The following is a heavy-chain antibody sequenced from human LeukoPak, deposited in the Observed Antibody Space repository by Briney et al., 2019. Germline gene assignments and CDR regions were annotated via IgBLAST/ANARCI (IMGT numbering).Heavy chain of an antibody. D-gene: IGHD3-22*01. CDR3: ARDYDGLGSGYYYSAAFDI. J-gene: IGHJ3*02. CDR2: ISANNGDT. V-gene: IGHV1-18*01. CDR1: GYTFTSYG. Sequence: ASVKVSCKASGYTFTSYGISWVRQAPGQGLEWVGWISANNGDTDYAQKFQARVTMTTDTSTSTAYMELRSLRSDDTAVYYCARDYDGLGSGYYYSAAFDIWGQGTMVTVSS.